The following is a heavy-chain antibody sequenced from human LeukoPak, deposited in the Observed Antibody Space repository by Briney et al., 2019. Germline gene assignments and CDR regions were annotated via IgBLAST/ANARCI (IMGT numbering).Heavy chain of an antibody. CDR3: ARAIITMVQGVPYWFDP. V-gene: IGHV1-46*01. Sequence: ASVKVSCKASGYTFTSYYMHWVRQAPGQGLEWMGIINPSGGSTSYAQKFQGRVTMTRDTSTSTAYMELRSLRSDDTAVYYCARAIITMVQGVPYWFDPWGQGTLVTVSS. D-gene: IGHD3-10*01. CDR1: GYTFTSYY. J-gene: IGHJ5*02. CDR2: INPSGGST.